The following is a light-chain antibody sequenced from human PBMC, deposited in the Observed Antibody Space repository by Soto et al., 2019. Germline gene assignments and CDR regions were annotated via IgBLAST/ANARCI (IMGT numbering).Light chain of an antibody. CDR3: QQSYNALIT. J-gene: IGKJ3*01. V-gene: IGKV1-39*01. CDR1: QNISRY. CDR2: AAS. Sequence: DIQMTQSPSSLSASVGDRVTITCRASQNISRYFNWYQQKPGKAPRLLVYAASGLQNGVSSRFSGSGSGKDFTLTISSLQPEDLATSDFQQSYNALITFHPGTKGAIK.